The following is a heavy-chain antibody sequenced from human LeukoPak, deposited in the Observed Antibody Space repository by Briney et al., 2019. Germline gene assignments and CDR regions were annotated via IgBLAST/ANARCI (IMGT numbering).Heavy chain of an antibody. D-gene: IGHD3-9*01. CDR1: GFTFSSYG. V-gene: IGHV3-48*03. Sequence: PGGSLRLSCAASGFTFSSYGMNWVRQAPGKGLEWVSYISSSGSTIYYADSVKGRFTISRDNAKNSLYLQMNSLRAEDTAVYYCASGDILTGTLDYWGQGTLVTVSS. J-gene: IGHJ4*02. CDR3: ASGDILTGTLDY. CDR2: ISSSGSTI.